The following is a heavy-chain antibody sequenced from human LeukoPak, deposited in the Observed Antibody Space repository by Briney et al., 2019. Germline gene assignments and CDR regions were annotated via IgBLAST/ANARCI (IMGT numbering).Heavy chain of an antibody. CDR2: ISGTGGRT. CDR3: AKGPYYYDSSGYSRRWFDP. D-gene: IGHD3-22*01. V-gene: IGHV3-23*01. CDR1: GFTFSYYA. Sequence: GGSLRLSCAASGFTFSYYAMSWVRQAPGKGLEWVSAISGTGGRTYYADSVKGRFTISRDNSKNTLHLQMNSLRAEDTAVYYCAKGPYYYDSSGYSRRWFDPWGQGILVTVSS. J-gene: IGHJ5*02.